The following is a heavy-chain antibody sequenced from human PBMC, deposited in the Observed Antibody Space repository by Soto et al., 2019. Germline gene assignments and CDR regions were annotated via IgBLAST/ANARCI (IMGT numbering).Heavy chain of an antibody. CDR2: ISSSGSTI. Sequence: TGGSLRLSCAASGFTFSDYYMSWIRQAPGKGLEWVSYISSSGSTIYYADSVKGRFTISRDNAKNSLYLQMNSLRAEDTAVYYCASELVAAAGNYYYYGMDVWGQGTTVTVSS. J-gene: IGHJ6*02. V-gene: IGHV3-11*01. CDR3: ASELVAAAGNYYYYGMDV. CDR1: GFTFSDYY. D-gene: IGHD6-13*01.